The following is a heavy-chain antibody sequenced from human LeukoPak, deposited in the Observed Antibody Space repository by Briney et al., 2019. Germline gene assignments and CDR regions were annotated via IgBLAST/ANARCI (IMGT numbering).Heavy chain of an antibody. CDR3: ARQKACYSEGGDY. V-gene: IGHV4-4*09. CDR1: GGSISSYY. D-gene: IGHD3-10*01. Sequence: AETLSLTCTVSGGSISSYYWSWIRQPPGKGLEWFGYIYTSGSTNYNPSLKSRVTISVDPSKNQFSLQLSSETDADTAVYYCARQKACYSEGGDYWGQGTLVTVSS. J-gene: IGHJ4*02. CDR2: IYTSGST.